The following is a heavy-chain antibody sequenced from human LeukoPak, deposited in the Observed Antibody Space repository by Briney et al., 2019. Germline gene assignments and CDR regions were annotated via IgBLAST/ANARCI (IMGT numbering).Heavy chain of an antibody. CDR1: GFTFSSYA. V-gene: IGHV3-23*01. D-gene: IGHD3-22*01. Sequence: GGSLRLSCAASGFTFSSYATSWVRQAPGKGLEWVSAISGSGGSTYYADSVKGRFTISRDNSKNTLYLQMNSLRAEDTAVYYCASHHVTVYYYYDSSGLADYWGQGTLVTVSS. CDR2: ISGSGGST. J-gene: IGHJ4*02. CDR3: ASHHVTVYYYYDSSGLADY.